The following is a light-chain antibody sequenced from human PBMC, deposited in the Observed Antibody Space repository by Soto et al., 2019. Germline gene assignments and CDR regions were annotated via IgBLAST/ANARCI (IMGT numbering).Light chain of an antibody. CDR3: QVWDSSTPVV. J-gene: IGLJ2*01. Sequence: SYELTQPLSVSVALGQTARITCGGNNIATKNVHWYQQKPGQAPVLVIYRIDNRPSGIPERFSGSNSGNTATLTISRAQDGVGADYYCQVWDSSTPVVFGGGTKLTAL. CDR2: RID. V-gene: IGLV3-9*01. CDR1: NIATKN.